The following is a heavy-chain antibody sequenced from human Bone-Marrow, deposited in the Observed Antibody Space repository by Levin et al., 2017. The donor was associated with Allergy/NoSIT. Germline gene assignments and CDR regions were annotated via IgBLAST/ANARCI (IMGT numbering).Heavy chain of an antibody. J-gene: IGHJ4*02. CDR1: GGSISSSSYY. D-gene: IGHD6-19*01. Sequence: SETLSLTCTVSGGSISSSSYYWGWIRQPPGKGLEWIGSIYYSGSTYYNPSLKSRVTISVDTSKNQFSLKLSSVTAADTAVYYCARQGKNYSSGAFDYWGQGTLVTVSS. CDR2: IYYSGST. V-gene: IGHV4-39*01. CDR3: ARQGKNYSSGAFDY.